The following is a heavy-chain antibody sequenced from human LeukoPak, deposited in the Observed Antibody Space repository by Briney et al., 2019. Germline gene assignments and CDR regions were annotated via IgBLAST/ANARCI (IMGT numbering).Heavy chain of an antibody. V-gene: IGHV1-8*03. CDR2: MNPNSGNT. Sequence: ASVKVSCKASGYTFTSYDINWVRQATGQGLEWMGWMNPNSGNTGYAQKFQGRVTITRNTSIGTAYMELSSLRSEDTAVYYCARGGGSSTADAFDIWGQGTMVTVSS. CDR1: GYTFTSYD. D-gene: IGHD2-2*01. J-gene: IGHJ3*02. CDR3: ARGGGSSTADAFDI.